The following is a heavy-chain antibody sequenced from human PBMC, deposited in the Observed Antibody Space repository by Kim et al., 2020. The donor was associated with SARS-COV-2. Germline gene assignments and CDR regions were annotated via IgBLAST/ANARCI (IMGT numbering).Heavy chain of an antibody. D-gene: IGHD5-18*01. Sequence: YNPSLKSRVTISVDMYKNQNALKRSSVTAADTAVYYYAARGYSYGIPFDYWGQGTLVTVSS. CDR3: AARGYSYGIPFDY. J-gene: IGHJ4*02. V-gene: IGHV4-31*02.